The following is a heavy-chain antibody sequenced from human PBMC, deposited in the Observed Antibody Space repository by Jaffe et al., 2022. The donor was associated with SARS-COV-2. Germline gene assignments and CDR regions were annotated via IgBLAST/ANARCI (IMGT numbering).Heavy chain of an antibody. J-gene: IGHJ4*02. Sequence: QLQLRESGPGLVKPSETLSLTCTVSGGSISSSRYYWGWIRQPPGKGLEWIGSVDYSGSTYYKPSLKSRVTISVDTSKNQFSLTLSSVPAADTAVYYCARHGLRNSGSYYAWRLGFDYWGQGTLVTVSS. CDR2: VDYSGST. CDR3: ARHGLRNSGSYYAWRLGFDY. D-gene: IGHD1-26*01. CDR1: GGSISSSRYY. V-gene: IGHV4-39*01.